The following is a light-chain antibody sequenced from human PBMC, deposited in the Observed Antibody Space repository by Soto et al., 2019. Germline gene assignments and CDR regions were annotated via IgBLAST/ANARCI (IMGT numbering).Light chain of an antibody. J-gene: IGKJ5*01. CDR3: QQYYNWPRT. Sequence: EIVMTQSPATLSVSPGERATLSRRASQSVSSNLAWYQQKPGQAPRLLIYGASTRATGIPARFSGSGSGTEFTLTISSLQSEDFVVYYCQQYYNWPRTFGQGTRLEIK. V-gene: IGKV3-15*01. CDR2: GAS. CDR1: QSVSSN.